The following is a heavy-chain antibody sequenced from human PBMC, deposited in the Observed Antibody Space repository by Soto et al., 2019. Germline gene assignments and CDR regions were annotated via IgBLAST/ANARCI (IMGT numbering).Heavy chain of an antibody. CDR2: IFPDDSDT. V-gene: IGHV5-51*01. CDR3: ARARIPGYYYYGMDV. CDR1: GYIIKNYW. Sequence: GESLKISCKASGYIIKNYWIGWVRQMPGQGLEWMGIIFPDDSDTRYSPSFQGHVTISVDKSISTAYVQWSSLKASDSAMYYCARARIPGYYYYGMDVWGQGTTVTVSS. D-gene: IGHD2-15*01. J-gene: IGHJ6*02.